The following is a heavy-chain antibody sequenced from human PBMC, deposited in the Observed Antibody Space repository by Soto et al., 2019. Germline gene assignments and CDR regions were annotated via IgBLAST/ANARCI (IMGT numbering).Heavy chain of an antibody. Sequence: PSETLSLTCTVSGDSISSSSYFWGWIRQPPGKGLEWIGYIYYSGTAYYNPSLKSRVTISVDTSKNQFSLKLSSVTAADPAVYYCARSFGSGSYNPWGQGSLVTVSS. CDR3: ARSFGSGSYNP. J-gene: IGHJ5*02. CDR2: IYYSGTA. CDR1: GDSISSSSYF. V-gene: IGHV4-39*01. D-gene: IGHD3-10*01.